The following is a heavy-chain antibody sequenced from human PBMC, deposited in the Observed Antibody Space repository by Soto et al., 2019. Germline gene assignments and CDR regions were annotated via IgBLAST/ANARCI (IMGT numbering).Heavy chain of an antibody. J-gene: IGHJ4*02. D-gene: IGHD3-22*01. V-gene: IGHV4-34*01. CDR2: INHSGST. CDR1: GGSFSGYY. Sequence: SETLSLTCAVYGGSFSGYYWSWIRQPPGKGLEWIGEINHSGSTNYNPSLKSRVTISVDTSKNQFSLKLSSVTAADTAVYYCARGIRGSSGKGYWGQGTLVTVS. CDR3: ARGIRGSSGKGY.